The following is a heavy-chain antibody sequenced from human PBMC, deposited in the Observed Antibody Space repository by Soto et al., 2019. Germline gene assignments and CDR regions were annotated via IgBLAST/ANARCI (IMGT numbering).Heavy chain of an antibody. D-gene: IGHD3-9*01. CDR2: IFGNGGGI. CDR1: GFTFSTYA. V-gene: IGHV3-23*01. Sequence: VGSLRLSCAASGFTFSTYAMSWVRQAPGKGLEWVSGIFGNGGGISYGDSVKGRFTISRDNSNNMLYLQMHSLRVEDTAVYYCAKDRQPDGIWPFDHWGQGTLVTVSS. CDR3: AKDRQPDGIWPFDH. J-gene: IGHJ4*02.